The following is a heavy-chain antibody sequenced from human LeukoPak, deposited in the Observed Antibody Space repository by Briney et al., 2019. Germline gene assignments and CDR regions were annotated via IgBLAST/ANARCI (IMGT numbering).Heavy chain of an antibody. CDR3: ARPGGDYYDSSGFAFDI. CDR2: IYYSGST. CDR1: GGSISTYY. J-gene: IGHJ3*02. Sequence: SETLSLTCTVSGGSISTYYWSWIRQPPGKGLEWIGYIYYSGSTNYNPSLKSRVTISVDTSKNQFSLKLSSVTAADTAVYYCARPGGDYYDSSGFAFDIWGQGTMVTVSS. D-gene: IGHD3-22*01. V-gene: IGHV4-59*01.